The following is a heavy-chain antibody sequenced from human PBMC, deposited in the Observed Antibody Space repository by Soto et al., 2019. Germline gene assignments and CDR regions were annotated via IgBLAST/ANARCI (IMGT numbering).Heavy chain of an antibody. CDR1: GGSISSGGYY. CDR3: ARLESYSSSWTFDP. J-gene: IGHJ5*02. D-gene: IGHD6-13*01. Sequence: SETLSLTCTVSGGSISSGGYYWSWIRQHPGKGLEWIGYIYYSGSTYYNPSLKSRVTISVDTSKNQFSLKLSSVTAADTAVYYCARLESYSSSWTFDPWGQGTLVTVPQ. V-gene: IGHV4-31*03. CDR2: IYYSGST.